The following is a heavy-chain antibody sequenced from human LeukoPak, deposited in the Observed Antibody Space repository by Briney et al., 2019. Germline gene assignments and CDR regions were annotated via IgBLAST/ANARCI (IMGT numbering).Heavy chain of an antibody. CDR1: GFTLSDYY. CDR3: AREKHSSSSVDY. V-gene: IGHV3-11*04. J-gene: IGHJ4*02. CDR2: ISDSGSTM. Sequence: GGSLRLSCAASGFTLSDYYMSWIRQAPGKGLEWVSHISDSGSTMYYADSVKGRFTISRDNAKNSLYLQMNSLRAEDTAVYYCAREKHSSSSVDYWGQGTLVTVSS. D-gene: IGHD6-6*01.